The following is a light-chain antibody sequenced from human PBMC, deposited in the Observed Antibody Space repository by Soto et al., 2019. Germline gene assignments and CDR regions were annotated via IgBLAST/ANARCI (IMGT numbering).Light chain of an antibody. V-gene: IGKV3-15*01. Sequence: EKVMTQSPATLSVSPGERATLSCRASQSVRSNLAWYQQKPGQPPRFLIYDASTRATGIPSRFSGSGSWTEFTLTISGLKSEDFAVYYCQQYDNWPRTFGQGTKVDIK. J-gene: IGKJ1*01. CDR1: QSVRSN. CDR3: QQYDNWPRT. CDR2: DAS.